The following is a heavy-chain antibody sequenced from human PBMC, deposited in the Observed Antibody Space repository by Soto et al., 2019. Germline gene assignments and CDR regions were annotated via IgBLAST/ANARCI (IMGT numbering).Heavy chain of an antibody. Sequence: PGGSLRLSCAASGFTFSSYAMSWVRQAPGKGLEWGSAISGSGGSTYYADSVKGRFTISRENSKNTLYLQRNSLRAEDTAVYYCARKMYYYASSRHHAFDSWGQGTM. CDR3: ARKMYYYASSRHHAFDS. D-gene: IGHD3-22*01. CDR2: ISGSGGST. J-gene: IGHJ3*02. CDR1: GFTFSSYA. V-gene: IGHV3-23*01.